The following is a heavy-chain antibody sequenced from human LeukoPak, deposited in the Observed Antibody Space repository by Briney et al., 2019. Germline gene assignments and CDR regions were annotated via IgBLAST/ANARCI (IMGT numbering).Heavy chain of an antibody. CDR1: GGSISSYY. V-gene: IGHV4-59*12. J-gene: IGHJ4*02. Sequence: SETLSLTCTVAGGSISSYYWSWIRQPPGEGLEWIGYIYSSGNTNYNPSLKSRVTISLDTSKNQFSLRLSSVTAADTAVYYCASRDSSVAGQYFDHWGQGTLVTVSS. CDR2: IYSSGNT. D-gene: IGHD6-19*01. CDR3: ASRDSSVAGQYFDH.